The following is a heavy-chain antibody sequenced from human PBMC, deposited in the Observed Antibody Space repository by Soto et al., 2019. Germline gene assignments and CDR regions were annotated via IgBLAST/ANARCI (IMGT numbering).Heavy chain of an antibody. CDR1: GVSVNDYD. CDR3: AKEGGQPKRTVAGTDGY. V-gene: IGHV3-11*01. D-gene: IGHD6-19*01. J-gene: IGHJ4*02. Sequence: GGCLGLCCAASGVSVNDYDMSWILQAPGKVLEGVSYISSSGSTIYYADSVKGRFTISRDNAKNSLYLQMNSLRAEDTGVYYCAKEGGQPKRTVAGTDGYRGQGTLVTVSS. CDR2: ISSSGSTI.